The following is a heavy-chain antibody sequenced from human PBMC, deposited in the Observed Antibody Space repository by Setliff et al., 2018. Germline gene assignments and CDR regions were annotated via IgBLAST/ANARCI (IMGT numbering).Heavy chain of an antibody. V-gene: IGHV3-21*01. D-gene: IGHD2-2*01. CDR2: IDTSSSYI. CDR3: ARSESCGATNCSPFDY. CDR1: GFTLSTYG. J-gene: IGHJ4*02. Sequence: GGSLRLSCAASGFTLSTYGMHWVRQAPGKGLEWVSSIDTSSSYIYYADSVKGRFTISRDNAENSLYLQMNSLRAEDTAVYYCARSESCGATNCSPFDYWGQGTLVTVSS.